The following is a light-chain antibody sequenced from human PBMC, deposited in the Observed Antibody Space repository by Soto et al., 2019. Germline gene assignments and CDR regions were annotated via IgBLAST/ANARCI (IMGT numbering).Light chain of an antibody. V-gene: IGKV1-9*01. CDR2: AAS. CDR3: QQLNSYPRT. J-gene: IGKJ1*01. CDR1: QGISSY. Sequence: DIQMTRAPSTLSASVGDRVTITCRASQGISSYLAWYQQTPGKDPKLLIYAASTLQSGVPSRFSGSGSGTDFTLTISSLQPEDFATYYCQQLNSYPRTFGQGTKGDIK.